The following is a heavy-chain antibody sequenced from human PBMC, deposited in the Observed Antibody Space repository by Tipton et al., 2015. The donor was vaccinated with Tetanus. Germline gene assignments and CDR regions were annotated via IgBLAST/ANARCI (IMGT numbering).Heavy chain of an antibody. J-gene: IGHJ4*02. V-gene: IGHV4-39*01. Sequence: TLSLTCTVSGGSISSSYYYWGWIRQPPGKGLEWIGSLDYSGNTYYNSSLMSRVTISVDTSKNQFSLRLNSVAAVDTAVYYCAKSDRVTRTSWYFHDWGQGTQVTVST. CDR2: LDYSGNT. D-gene: IGHD2-2*01. CDR1: GGSISSSYYY. CDR3: AKSDRVTRTSWYFHD.